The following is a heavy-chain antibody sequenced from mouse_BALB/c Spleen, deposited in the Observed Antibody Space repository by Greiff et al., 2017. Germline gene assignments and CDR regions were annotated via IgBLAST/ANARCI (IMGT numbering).Heavy chain of an antibody. J-gene: IGHJ1*01. CDR3: ARGPYGKNWYFDV. Sequence: EVKLEESGGGLVKPGGSLKLSCAASGFTFSSYAMSWVRQTPEKRLEWVASISSGGSTYYPDSVKGRFTISRDNARNILYLQMSSLRSEDTAMYYCARGPYGKNWYFDVWGAGTTVTVSS. V-gene: IGHV5-6-5*01. CDR1: GFTFSSYA. CDR2: ISSGGST. D-gene: IGHD1-1*01.